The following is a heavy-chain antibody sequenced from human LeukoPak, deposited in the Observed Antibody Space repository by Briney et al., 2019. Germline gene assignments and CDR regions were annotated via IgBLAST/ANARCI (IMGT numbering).Heavy chain of an antibody. CDR1: GGSISSSSYY. CDR2: IYYSGST. J-gene: IGHJ4*02. V-gene: IGHV4-39*01. D-gene: IGHD5-18*01. Sequence: SETLSLTCTVSGGSISSSSYYWGWIRQPPGTGLEWIGSIYYSGSTYYNPSLKSRVTISVDTSKNQFSLKLSSVTAADTAVYYCARQTGYSYGPDYWGQGSLVTVSS. CDR3: ARQTGYSYGPDY.